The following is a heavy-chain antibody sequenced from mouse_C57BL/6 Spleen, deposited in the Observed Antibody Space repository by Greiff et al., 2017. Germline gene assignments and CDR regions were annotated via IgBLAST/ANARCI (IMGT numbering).Heavy chain of an antibody. V-gene: IGHV1-4*01. Sequence: QVQLQQSGAELVRPGASVKMSCKASGYTFTSYTMHWVKQRPGQGLEWIGYINPSSGDTKYNQKFKDKATLTADKSSSTAYMQLSSLTSEDSAVYSCARGFYYGGNYFDYWGQGTTLTVSS. CDR3: ARGFYYGGNYFDY. CDR2: INPSSGDT. J-gene: IGHJ2*01. D-gene: IGHD1-1*01. CDR1: GYTFTSYT.